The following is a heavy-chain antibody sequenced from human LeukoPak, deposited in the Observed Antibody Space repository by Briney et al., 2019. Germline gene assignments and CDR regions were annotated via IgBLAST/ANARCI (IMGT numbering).Heavy chain of an antibody. J-gene: IGHJ3*02. CDR3: VPYYYDSSGYYGAFDI. D-gene: IGHD3-22*01. Sequence: ASVKVSCKASGYTFTSYDINWVRQATGQGLEWMGCMNPNSGNTGYAQKFQGRVTMTRNTSISTAYMELSSLRSEDTAVYYCVPYYYDSSGYYGAFDIWGQGTMVTVSS. V-gene: IGHV1-8*01. CDR2: MNPNSGNT. CDR1: GYTFTSYD.